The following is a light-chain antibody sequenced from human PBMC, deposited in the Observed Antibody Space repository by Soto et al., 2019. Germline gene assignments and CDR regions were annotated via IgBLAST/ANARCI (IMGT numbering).Light chain of an antibody. V-gene: IGKV1-39*01. J-gene: IGKJ1*01. CDR1: QSISSY. CDR3: EQSYSTTRS. Sequence: DIQMTQSPASLSASVGDRVTITFRGSQSISSYLNWYQQKPGKAPKLLIYAASSLQSGVPSTFSGSGSGIDFPITISSLQPEDFANYHCEQSYSTTRSCGQVTKVDIK. CDR2: AAS.